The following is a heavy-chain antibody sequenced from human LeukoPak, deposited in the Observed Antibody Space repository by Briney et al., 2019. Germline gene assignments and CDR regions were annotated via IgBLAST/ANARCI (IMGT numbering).Heavy chain of an antibody. Sequence: SQTLSLTCAISGDSVSSNIAAWNWIRQSPSRGLEWLGRTYYRSKWYNDYAVSVRSRITIDPDTSKNQFSLQLNSVTPEDTAVYYCAKDCGTGPFACSHWGQGTLVTVCS. V-gene: IGHV6-1*01. CDR3: AKDCGTGPFACSH. CDR1: GDSVSSNIAA. D-gene: IGHD2-15*01. J-gene: IGHJ4*02. CDR2: TYYRSKWYN.